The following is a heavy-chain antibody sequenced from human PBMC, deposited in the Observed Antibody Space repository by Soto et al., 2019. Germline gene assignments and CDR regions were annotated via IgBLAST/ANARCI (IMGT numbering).Heavy chain of an antibody. D-gene: IGHD3-22*01. Sequence: QVQLQESGPGLVKPSQTLSLTCTVSGDSITSGAYYWSWIRQLPGKGLEWIGYISNSGRTYYSPALKSRLSTSLDTSENQSSLKLTSVTAADTARYFCARARQYYDCEVDPWGQGILVTVSS. V-gene: IGHV4-31*03. CDR1: GDSITSGAYY. CDR2: ISNSGRT. J-gene: IGHJ5*02. CDR3: ARARQYYDCEVDP.